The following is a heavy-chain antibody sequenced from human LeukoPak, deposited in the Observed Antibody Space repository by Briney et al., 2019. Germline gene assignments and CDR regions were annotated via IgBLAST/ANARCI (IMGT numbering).Heavy chain of an antibody. Sequence: SVKVSCKASGGTFSSYAISWVRQAPGQGLEWMGGITPIFGTANYAQKFQGRVTITADESTSTAYMELSSLRSEDTAVYYCARDRPSRYCSSTSCAYYYYYYGMDVWGQGTTVTVSS. CDR1: GGTFSSYA. CDR3: ARDRPSRYCSSTSCAYYYYYYGMDV. V-gene: IGHV1-69*13. J-gene: IGHJ6*02. D-gene: IGHD2-2*01. CDR2: ITPIFGTA.